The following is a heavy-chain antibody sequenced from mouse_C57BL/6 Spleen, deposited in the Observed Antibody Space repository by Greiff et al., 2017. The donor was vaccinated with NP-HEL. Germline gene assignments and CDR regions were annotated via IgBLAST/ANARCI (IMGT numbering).Heavy chain of an antibody. CDR2: ISSGGDYI. CDR3: TRGGGITTEFAY. Sequence: EVKLMESGEGLVKPGGSLKLSCAASGFTFSSYAMSWVRQTPEKRLEWVAYISSGGDYIYYADTVKGRFTISRDNARNTLYLQMSSLKAEDRAMYYCTRGGGITTEFAYWGQGTLVTVSA. J-gene: IGHJ3*01. D-gene: IGHD1-1*01. CDR1: GFTFSSYA. V-gene: IGHV5-9-1*02.